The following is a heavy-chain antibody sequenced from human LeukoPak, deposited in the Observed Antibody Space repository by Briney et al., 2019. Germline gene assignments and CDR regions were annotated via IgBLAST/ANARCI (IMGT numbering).Heavy chain of an antibody. J-gene: IGHJ4*02. CDR1: GFTFGNYW. Sequence: GGSLRLSCEASGFTFGNYWMSWVRQAPWKGLEWVANVQQEGSERYYVDSVKGRFTISRDNAKNSVYLQNSLRAEDTAMYYCATTLNVATAGYFWGQGTLVTVSS. D-gene: IGHD6-13*01. CDR3: ATTLNVATAGYF. CDR2: VQQEGSER. V-gene: IGHV3-7*01.